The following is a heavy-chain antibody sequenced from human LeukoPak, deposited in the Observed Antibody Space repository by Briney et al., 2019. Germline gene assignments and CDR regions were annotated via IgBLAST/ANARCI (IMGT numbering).Heavy chain of an antibody. CDR2: INHSGST. CDR3: ARGLVGGGSYRY. Sequence: SETLSLTCAVYGGSFSGYYWSWIRQPPGKGLEWIGKINHSGSTNYNPSLKSRVTISVDTSKNQFSLKLSSVTAADTAVYYCARGLVGGGSYRYWGQGTLVTVSS. CDR1: GGSFSGYY. D-gene: IGHD1-26*01. J-gene: IGHJ4*02. V-gene: IGHV4-34*01.